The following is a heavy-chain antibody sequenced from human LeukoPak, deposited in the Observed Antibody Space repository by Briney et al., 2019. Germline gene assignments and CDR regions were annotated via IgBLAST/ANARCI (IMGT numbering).Heavy chain of an antibody. CDR1: GFTFSSYA. CDR2: ISGSGGST. CDR3: AKTLYDFWSGYYGPFDY. D-gene: IGHD3-3*01. J-gene: IGHJ4*02. Sequence: GGSLRLSCAASGFTFSSYAMSWVRQAPGKGLEWVSAISGSGGSTYYADSVKGRLTISRDNSKNTLYLQMNSLRAEDTAVYYCAKTLYDFWSGYYGPFDYWGQGTLVTVS. V-gene: IGHV3-23*01.